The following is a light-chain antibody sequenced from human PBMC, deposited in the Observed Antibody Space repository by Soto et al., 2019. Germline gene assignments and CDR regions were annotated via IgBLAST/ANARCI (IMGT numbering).Light chain of an antibody. CDR2: DAS. CDR1: RSISDW. J-gene: IGKJ1*01. Sequence: DIQMTQSPSTLSPSVGDRVTITCRASRSISDWLAWYQQKPGKAPELLIFDASSLKSGVPSRFSGSGSGTEFTLTISSLQPEDFATYYCLLDYAYFWAFGQGTKVDIK. CDR3: LLDYAYFWA. V-gene: IGKV1-5*01.